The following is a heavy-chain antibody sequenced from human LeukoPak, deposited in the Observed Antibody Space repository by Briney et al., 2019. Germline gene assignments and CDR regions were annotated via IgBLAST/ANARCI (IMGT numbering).Heavy chain of an antibody. D-gene: IGHD5-12*01. Sequence: ASVKVSCKASGYTFTGYGISWVRQAPGQGLEWMGWISAYNGNTNYAQKLQGRVTMTTDTSTSTAYMELRSLRSDDTAVYYCARVGGYSGYASNYYMDVWGKGTTVTVSS. CDR1: GYTFTGYG. J-gene: IGHJ6*03. CDR2: ISAYNGNT. V-gene: IGHV1-18*01. CDR3: ARVGGYSGYASNYYMDV.